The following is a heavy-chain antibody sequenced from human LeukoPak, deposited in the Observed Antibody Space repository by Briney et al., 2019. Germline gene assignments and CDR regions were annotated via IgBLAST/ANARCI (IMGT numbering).Heavy chain of an antibody. CDR2: TYSSGTA. CDR1: RGSMSGYNFY. Sequence: KTSQTLSLTCTVSRGSMSGYNFYWGWIRQPPGKGLEFIGSTYSSGTAYYNPSLKTRVSISVDTSKGQFSLRLNSVTAADTAVYFCARGVRGISGSFDSWGQGMLVTVSS. J-gene: IGHJ4*02. D-gene: IGHD3-10*01. CDR3: ARGVRGISGSFDS. V-gene: IGHV4-39*07.